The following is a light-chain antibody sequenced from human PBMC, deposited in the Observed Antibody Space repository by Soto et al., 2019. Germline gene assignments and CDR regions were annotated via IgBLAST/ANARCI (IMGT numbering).Light chain of an antibody. CDR1: QSVNSGF. CDR3: QQFGNSSPIT. CDR2: GAT. Sequence: EIVVTQSPGTLSLSPGERATLSCRASQSVNSGFLTWFQQKPGQAPRLLMYGATSRATGIPDRFSGSGSGTDFTLTISRLEPEDFAVYYCQQFGNSSPITFGQGTRLEIK. J-gene: IGKJ5*01. V-gene: IGKV3-20*01.